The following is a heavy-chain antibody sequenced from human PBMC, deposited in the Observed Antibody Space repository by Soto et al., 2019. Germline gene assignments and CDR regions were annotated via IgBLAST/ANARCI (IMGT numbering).Heavy chain of an antibody. D-gene: IGHD3-9*01. CDR3: ARAQLRYFEPGWFDP. Sequence: EVQLVESGGGLVQPGGSLRLSCAASGFTFSSYWMHWVRQAPGKGLVWVSRINSDGSSTSYADSVKGRFTISRDNAKNTLYLQMNSLRAEGTAVYYCARAQLRYFEPGWFDPWGQGTLVTVSS. CDR1: GFTFSSYW. J-gene: IGHJ5*02. CDR2: INSDGSST. V-gene: IGHV3-74*01.